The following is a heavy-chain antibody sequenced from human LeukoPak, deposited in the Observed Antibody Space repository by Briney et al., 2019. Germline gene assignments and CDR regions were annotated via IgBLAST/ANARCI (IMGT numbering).Heavy chain of an antibody. Sequence: PSETLSLTCTVSGGSMTNYYWTWIRQSPGKGLEWIGHTYYSGNTNYNPSLKSRVTISIDTSKNQFSLKLSSVTAADAAVYYCTRGRAYYDSTGYYYWGRGILVTVSS. CDR2: TYYSGNT. J-gene: IGHJ4*02. D-gene: IGHD3-22*01. V-gene: IGHV4-59*01. CDR3: TRGRAYYDSTGYYY. CDR1: GGSMTNYY.